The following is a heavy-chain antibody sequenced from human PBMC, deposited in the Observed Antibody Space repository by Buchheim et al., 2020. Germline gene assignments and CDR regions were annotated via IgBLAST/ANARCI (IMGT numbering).Heavy chain of an antibody. CDR3: ARGLSITVTSDWFDP. CDR2: IYYSGTT. D-gene: IGHD4-11*01. J-gene: IGHJ5*02. CDR1: GGSINSSDYY. V-gene: IGHV4-30-4*01. Sequence: QVQLQESGPGLVKPSQTLSLTCTVSGGSINSSDYYWNWIRQPPGKGLEWIGYIYYSGTTYYNPSLTSRVTISIDTSKNQFSLRLNSVTAADTALYYCARGLSITVTSDWFDPWGQGIL.